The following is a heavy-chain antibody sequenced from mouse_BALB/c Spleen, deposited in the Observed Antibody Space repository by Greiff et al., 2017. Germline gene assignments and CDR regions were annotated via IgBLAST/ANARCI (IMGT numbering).Heavy chain of an antibody. CDR3: ARGGMIPLDY. Sequence: VQLQESGAELARPGASVKLSCKASGYTFTSYWMQWVKQRPGQGLEWIGAIYPGDGDTRYTQKFKGKATLTADKSSSTAYMQLSSLASEDSAVFYCARGGMIPLDYWGQGTSVTVSS. J-gene: IGHJ4*01. D-gene: IGHD2-3*01. V-gene: IGHV1-87*01. CDR2: IYPGDGDT. CDR1: GYTFTSYW.